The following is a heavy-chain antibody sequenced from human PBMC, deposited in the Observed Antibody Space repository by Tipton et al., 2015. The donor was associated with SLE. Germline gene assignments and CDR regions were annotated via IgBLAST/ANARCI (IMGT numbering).Heavy chain of an antibody. CDR1: GASISSSY. Sequence: TLSLTCTVSGASISSSYWSWIRQPAGKGLEWIGHIYTSGNTNYNPSLKSRVTISVDTSKNQFSLKLSSVTAADTAVYYCARGAVAGSAYFDYWGQGTLVTVSS. J-gene: IGHJ4*01. CDR2: IYTSGNT. V-gene: IGHV4-4*07. CDR3: ARGAVAGSAYFDY. D-gene: IGHD6-19*01.